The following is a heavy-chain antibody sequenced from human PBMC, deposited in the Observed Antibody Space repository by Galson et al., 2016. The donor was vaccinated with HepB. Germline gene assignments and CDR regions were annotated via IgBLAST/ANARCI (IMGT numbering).Heavy chain of an antibody. CDR3: AKEDFCSRTGSPAGY. CDR1: GFTFRMYS. Sequence: SLRLSCAASGFTFRMYSIHWIRQAPGKGLEWVAVIAGNGRGQYYADSVRGRFTISRDNSKNTVDLQMSSLRPDDTAVYYCAKEDFCSRTGSPAGYWGQGSLVTFSS. V-gene: IGHV3-30*04. D-gene: IGHD6-13*01. J-gene: IGHJ4*02. CDR2: IAGNGRGQ.